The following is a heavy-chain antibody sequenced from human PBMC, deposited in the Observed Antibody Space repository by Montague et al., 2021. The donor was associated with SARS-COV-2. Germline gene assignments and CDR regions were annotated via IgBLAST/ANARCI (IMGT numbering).Heavy chain of an antibody. J-gene: IGHJ4*02. D-gene: IGHD2-2*01. CDR3: ARIPVGSKYYFDF. CDR2: TYYRSKWYN. Sequence: YAISGDSVSSNIATWNWIRQSPSRGLEWLRRTYYRSKWYNDYAESVKSRITIDPDTSKHQFSLHLNSVTPEDTAVYYCARIPVGSKYYFDFWGQGTLVTVSS. CDR1: GDSVSSNIAT. V-gene: IGHV6-1*01.